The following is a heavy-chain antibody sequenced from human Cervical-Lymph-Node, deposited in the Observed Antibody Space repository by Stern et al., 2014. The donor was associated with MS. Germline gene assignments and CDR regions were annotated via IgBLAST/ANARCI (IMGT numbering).Heavy chain of an antibody. D-gene: IGHD6-6*01. CDR3: ARAAYSTSSYNY. J-gene: IGHJ4*02. CDR2: IIPIFGTA. Sequence: VQLVESGAEVKKPGSSVKVSCKASGGTFNTNVISWVRQAPGQGLEWMGGIIPIFGTALYAQTFQGRVTITPNESTRAVSMELSTLRSEDTAFYYCARAAYSTSSYNYWGQGTLVIVSS. V-gene: IGHV1-69*01. CDR1: GGTFNTNV.